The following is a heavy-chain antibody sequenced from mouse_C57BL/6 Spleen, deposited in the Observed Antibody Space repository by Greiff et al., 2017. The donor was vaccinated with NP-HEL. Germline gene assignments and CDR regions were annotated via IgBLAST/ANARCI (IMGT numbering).Heavy chain of an antibody. CDR2: INPGSGGT. D-gene: IGHD2-3*01. V-gene: IGHV1-54*01. J-gene: IGHJ2*01. Sequence: QVQLKESGAELVRPGTSVKVSCKASGYAFTNYLIEWVKQRPGQGLEWIGVINPGSGGTNYNEKFKGKATLTADKSSSNAYMPLSSRTSEDSAVYFWARGEVDGYYDYWGQGTTLTVSS. CDR1: GYAFTNYL. CDR3: ARGEVDGYYDY.